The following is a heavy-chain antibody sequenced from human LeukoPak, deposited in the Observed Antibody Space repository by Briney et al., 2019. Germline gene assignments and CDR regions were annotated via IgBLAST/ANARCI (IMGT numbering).Heavy chain of an antibody. D-gene: IGHD5-12*01. CDR3: AREGRVSGYDFDS. Sequence: GGSLRLSCAASGFTLSSYWMHWVRQEPGKGLVWVSRINSDGSSITYADSVKGRFTISRDNAKNTLYLQMNSLGVEDTAVYYCAREGRVSGYDFDSWGQGTLVTVSS. V-gene: IGHV3-74*03. CDR1: GFTLSSYW. CDR2: INSDGSSI. J-gene: IGHJ4*02.